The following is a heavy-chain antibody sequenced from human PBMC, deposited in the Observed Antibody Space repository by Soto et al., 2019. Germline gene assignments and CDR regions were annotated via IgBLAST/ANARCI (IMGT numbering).Heavy chain of an antibody. Sequence: GASVKVSCKASGYTFTSYGISWLRQAPGQGLEWMGWISAYNGNTNYAQKLQGRVTMTTDTSTSTADIELRSLRSDVTAVYYCARDATRRGPYDFWSGYKNYYYYMDVWGKGTTVTVSS. CDR3: ARDATRRGPYDFWSGYKNYYYYMDV. D-gene: IGHD3-3*01. J-gene: IGHJ6*03. V-gene: IGHV1-18*01. CDR1: GYTFTSYG. CDR2: ISAYNGNT.